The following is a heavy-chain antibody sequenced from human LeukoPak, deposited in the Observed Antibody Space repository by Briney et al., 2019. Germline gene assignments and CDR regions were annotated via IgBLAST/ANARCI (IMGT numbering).Heavy chain of an antibody. J-gene: IGHJ3*02. Sequence: GGSLRLSCAASGFTFSSYSMNWVRQAPGKGLEWVSSIISISSYIYYADSVNVRFTVSRDNAKNSLYLQMDSLRAEDTAVYYCARDPSGTYYPRVSGALDIWGQGTMVTVSS. CDR2: IISISSYI. V-gene: IGHV3-21*01. D-gene: IGHD1-26*01. CDR3: ARDPSGTYYPRVSGALDI. CDR1: GFTFSSYS.